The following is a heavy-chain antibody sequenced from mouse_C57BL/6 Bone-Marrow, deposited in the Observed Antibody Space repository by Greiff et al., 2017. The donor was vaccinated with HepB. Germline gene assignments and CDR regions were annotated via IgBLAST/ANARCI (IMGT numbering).Heavy chain of an antibody. J-gene: IGHJ4*01. CDR2: IYPGSGST. Sequence: QVHVKQPGAELVKPGASVKMSCKASGYTFTSYWITWVKQRPGQGLEWIGDIYPGSGSTNYNEKFKSKATLTVDTSSSTAYMQLSSLTSEDSAVYYCAREGAYPYYAMDYWGQGTSVTVSS. CDR3: AREGAYPYYAMDY. CDR1: GYTFTSYW. D-gene: IGHD3-1*01. V-gene: IGHV1-55*01.